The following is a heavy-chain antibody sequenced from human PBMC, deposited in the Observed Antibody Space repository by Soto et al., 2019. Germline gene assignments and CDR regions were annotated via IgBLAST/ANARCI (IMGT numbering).Heavy chain of an antibody. Sequence: GGSLRLSCAASGFTFSSYGMHWVRQAPGKGLEWVAVISYDGSNKYYADSVKGRFTISRDNSKNTLYLQMNSLRAEDTAVYYCAKGRWAPADYYDSSGYYYRQGAFDIWGQGTMVTVSS. J-gene: IGHJ3*02. V-gene: IGHV3-30*18. CDR2: ISYDGSNK. D-gene: IGHD3-22*01. CDR3: AKGRWAPADYYDSSGYYYRQGAFDI. CDR1: GFTFSSYG.